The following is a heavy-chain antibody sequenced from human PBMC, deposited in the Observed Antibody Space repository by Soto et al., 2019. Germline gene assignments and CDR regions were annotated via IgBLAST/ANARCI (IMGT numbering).Heavy chain of an antibody. CDR1: GASVSSGSYY. V-gene: IGHV4-61*01. CDR2: IYYSGSI. Sequence: NPSETLSLTCTVSGASVSSGSYYWSWIRQPPGKGLECIGYIYYSGSINYNPSLKSRVTISVATSKNQFSLRLYSVTAADTAVYYCARGGDSRPIDFWGQGTLVTVSS. CDR3: ARGGDSRPIDF. D-gene: IGHD6-13*01. J-gene: IGHJ4*02.